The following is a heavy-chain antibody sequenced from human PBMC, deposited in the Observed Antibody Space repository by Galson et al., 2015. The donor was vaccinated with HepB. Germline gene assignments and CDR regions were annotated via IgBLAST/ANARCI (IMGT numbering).Heavy chain of an antibody. V-gene: IGHV3-30*18. J-gene: IGHJ4*02. CDR2: ISHDGTKI. CDR1: KFTFRAYG. Sequence: SLRLSCAASKFTFRAYGFHWVRQAPGKGLEWLAVISHDGTKISYADSMKGRCTITRDNSKNTLSLQMNSLRVDDTAVYYCAKVRNGWYVGALDNWGLGTLVTVSS. CDR3: AKVRNGWYVGALDN. D-gene: IGHD6-19*01.